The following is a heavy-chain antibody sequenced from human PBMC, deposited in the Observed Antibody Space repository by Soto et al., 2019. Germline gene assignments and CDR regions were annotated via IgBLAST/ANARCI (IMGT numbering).Heavy chain of an antibody. CDR1: GFTFTNYA. J-gene: IGHJ4*02. D-gene: IGHD6-6*01. CDR2: ISASGGST. V-gene: IGHV3-23*01. Sequence: EVQLLESGGGLVQPGGSLRLSCEASGFTFTNYAMTWVRQAPGKGLEWVSGISASGGSTYYADSVKGRFTISRDNSKNTLFLQMNSLRAEDTALYYCAKDRGSLSTSSSPLDFWGQGTLVTVSS. CDR3: AKDRGSLSTSSSPLDF.